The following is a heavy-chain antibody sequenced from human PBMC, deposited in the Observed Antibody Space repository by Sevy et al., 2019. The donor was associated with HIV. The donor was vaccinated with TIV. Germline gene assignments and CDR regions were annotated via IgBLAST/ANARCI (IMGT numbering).Heavy chain of an antibody. D-gene: IGHD2-2*01. CDR2: ISSSGSTI. J-gene: IGHJ6*02. V-gene: IGHV3-48*03. Sequence: GGSLRLSCAASGFTFSSYEMNWVRQAPGKGLEWVSYISSSGSTIYYADSVKGRFTISRDNAKNSLYLQMNSPRAEDTAVYYCARDGLKAYCSSTSCNYGMDVWGQGTTVTVSS. CDR1: GFTFSSYE. CDR3: ARDGLKAYCSSTSCNYGMDV.